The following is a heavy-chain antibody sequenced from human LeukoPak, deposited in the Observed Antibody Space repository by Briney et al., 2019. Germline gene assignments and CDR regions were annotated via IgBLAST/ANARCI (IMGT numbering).Heavy chain of an antibody. CDR1: GITFSSYG. J-gene: IGHJ4*02. CDR3: ARRISGSKFFDY. CDR2: ISYDGSDK. V-gene: IGHV3-30*03. D-gene: IGHD1-26*01. Sequence: AGGSLRLSCAASGITFSSYGMHWVRQAPGKGLEWVALISYDGSDKYYADSVKGRFTISRDNSKNTLFLQMNSLRAEDTAVYYCARRISGSKFFDYWGQGTLVTVSS.